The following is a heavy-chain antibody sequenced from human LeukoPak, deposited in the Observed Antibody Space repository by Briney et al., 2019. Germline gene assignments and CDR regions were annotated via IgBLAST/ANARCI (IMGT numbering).Heavy chain of an antibody. CDR3: ARESGSYSPYFDY. J-gene: IGHJ4*02. D-gene: IGHD1-26*01. CDR1: GFTFSSYA. CDR2: ISYDGSNK. V-gene: IGHV3-30*04. Sequence: GGSLRLSCAASGFTFSSYAMHWVRQAPGKGLEWVAVISYDGSNKYYADSVKGRFTISRDNSKNTLYLQMNSLRAEDTAVYYCARESGSYSPYFDYWGQGTLVTVSS.